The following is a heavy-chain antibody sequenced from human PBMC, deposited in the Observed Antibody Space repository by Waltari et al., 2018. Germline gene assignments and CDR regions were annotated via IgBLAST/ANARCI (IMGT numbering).Heavy chain of an antibody. Sequence: QVQLQESGPGLVKPSETLSLPCTVPGGSISSYHWTGIRQSPGRGLEWIGYIYYSGSTNYNPSLESRVTISVDTSKNQFSLNLRSVTAGDTAVYYCARFGRSGYWPFDFWGQGILVTVSS. CDR1: GGSISSYH. CDR2: IYYSGST. D-gene: IGHD3-3*01. J-gene: IGHJ4*02. V-gene: IGHV4-59*01. CDR3: ARFGRSGYWPFDF.